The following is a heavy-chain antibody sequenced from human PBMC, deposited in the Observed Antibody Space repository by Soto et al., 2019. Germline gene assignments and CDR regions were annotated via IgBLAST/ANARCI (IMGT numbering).Heavy chain of an antibody. CDR1: GFTFSSYA. CDR2: ISGSGGST. D-gene: IGHD4-17*01. Sequence: GGSLRLSCAASGFTFSSYAMSWVRQAPGKGLEWVSAISGSGGSTYYADSVKGRFTISRDNSKNTLYLQMNSLRAEDTAVYYCAKDAVFGYGDSLDAFDIWGQGTMVTVSS. J-gene: IGHJ3*02. V-gene: IGHV3-23*01. CDR3: AKDAVFGYGDSLDAFDI.